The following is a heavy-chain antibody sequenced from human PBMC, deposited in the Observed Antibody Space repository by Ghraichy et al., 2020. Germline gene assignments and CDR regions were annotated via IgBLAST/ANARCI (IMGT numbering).Heavy chain of an antibody. J-gene: IGHJ4*02. Sequence: SETLSLTCAVYVGSFSDYYWSWIRQSPGKGLEWIGEIHHSGSTNYNPSLKSRVTISVDTSKNQFSLKLSSVTAADTAVYYCARLIAVAGGEYWGQGTRVTVSS. CDR3: ARLIAVAGGEY. V-gene: IGHV4-34*01. CDR1: VGSFSDYY. CDR2: IHHSGST. D-gene: IGHD6-19*01.